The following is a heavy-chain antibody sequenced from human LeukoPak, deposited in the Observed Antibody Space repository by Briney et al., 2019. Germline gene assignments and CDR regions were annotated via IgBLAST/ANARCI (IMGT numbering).Heavy chain of an antibody. V-gene: IGHV3-53*01. CDR3: ARDGLTGLYYYYGMDV. CDR2: IYSGGST. Sequence: GGPLRLSCAASGFTVSSNYMSWVRQAPGKGLEWVSVIYSGGSTYYADSVKGRFTISRDNSKNTLYLQMNSLRAEDTAVYYCARDGLTGLYYYYGMDVWGQGTTVTVSS. D-gene: IGHD3-9*01. J-gene: IGHJ6*02. CDR1: GFTVSSNY.